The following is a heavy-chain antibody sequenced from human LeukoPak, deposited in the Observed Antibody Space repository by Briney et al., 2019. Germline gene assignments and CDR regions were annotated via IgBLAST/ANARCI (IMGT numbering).Heavy chain of an antibody. CDR1: GFAFSGTW. Sequence: GGSLRLSCAGSGFAFSGTWLNWVRQAPGQGLEWVGRINTRTDGATTTYAAPVKGRFTISRDGSKSTLYLEMNSLKTEDTAVYYCTTEFWYYFNNWGQGTLVTVSS. J-gene: IGHJ4*02. V-gene: IGHV3-15*01. D-gene: IGHD3-3*01. CDR3: TTEFWYYFNN. CDR2: INTRTDGATT.